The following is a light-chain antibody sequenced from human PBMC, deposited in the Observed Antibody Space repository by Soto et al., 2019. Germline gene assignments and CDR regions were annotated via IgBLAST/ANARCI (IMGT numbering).Light chain of an antibody. CDR2: GAS. J-gene: IGKJ5*01. CDR1: QSISTN. CDR3: QQYHNWPPVT. V-gene: IGKV3-15*01. Sequence: EIVMTQSPGTLSVSPGERAILSCRASQSISTNLAWYQQKPGQAPRLLIYGASTRAIGIPARFSGSGSWTDFTLTISSLQSEDSAVYYCQQYHNWPPVTFGQGTRLEIK.